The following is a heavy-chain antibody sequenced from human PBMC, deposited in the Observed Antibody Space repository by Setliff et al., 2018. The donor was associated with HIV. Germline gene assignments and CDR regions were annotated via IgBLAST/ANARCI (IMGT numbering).Heavy chain of an antibody. CDR1: GFTFSSYS. CDR2: ISSGSSYI. J-gene: IGHJ4*02. D-gene: IGHD5-12*01. V-gene: IGHV3-21*01. Sequence: PGGSLRLSCTASGFTFSSYSMNWVRQAPGKGLEWVSSISSGSSYIYYPDSVKGRFTISRDNAKNSLYLRMNSLRADDTAVYYCATDIVATLDYWGQGTLVTVSS. CDR3: ATDIVATLDY.